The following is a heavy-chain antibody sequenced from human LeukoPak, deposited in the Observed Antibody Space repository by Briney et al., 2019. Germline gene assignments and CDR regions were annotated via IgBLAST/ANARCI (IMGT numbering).Heavy chain of an antibody. J-gene: IGHJ5*02. CDR1: GGSFSGYY. Sequence: SETLSLTCAVYGGSFSGYYWSWIRQSPGKGLEWIGEINHSGSTNYNPSLKSRVIISVDTSKNQFSLELRSVTAADTAVYYCATRVYYYDTSGYYATWGQGTLVTVSS. D-gene: IGHD3-22*01. V-gene: IGHV4-34*01. CDR3: ATRVYYYDTSGYYAT. CDR2: INHSGST.